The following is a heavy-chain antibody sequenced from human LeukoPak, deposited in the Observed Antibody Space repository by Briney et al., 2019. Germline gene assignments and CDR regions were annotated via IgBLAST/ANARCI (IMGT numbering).Heavy chain of an antibody. D-gene: IGHD3-9*01. Sequence: SETLSLTCTVSGGSISSYYWSWIRQPPGKGLEWIGYIYYSGSTNYNPSLKSRVTISVDTSKNQFSLKLSSVTAADTAVYYCARAGKYYDTLTGFINWFDPWGQGTLVTVSS. CDR1: GGSISSYY. J-gene: IGHJ5*02. V-gene: IGHV4-59*01. CDR2: IYYSGST. CDR3: ARAGKYYDTLTGFINWFDP.